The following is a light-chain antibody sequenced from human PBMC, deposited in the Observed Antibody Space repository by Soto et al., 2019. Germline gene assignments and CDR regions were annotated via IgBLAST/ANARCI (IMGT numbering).Light chain of an antibody. J-gene: IGLJ1*01. CDR3: GTWDSSLSDFV. CDR1: SSNIGNNY. V-gene: IGLV1-51*01. Sequence: QSVLTQPPSVSAAPGQKVTISCSGSSSNIGNNYVSWYQQPPGTAPKLLIYDNNKRPSGIPDRFSGSKSGTSATLGITGLQTGDEADYYCGTWDSSLSDFVFGTGTKVTVL. CDR2: DNN.